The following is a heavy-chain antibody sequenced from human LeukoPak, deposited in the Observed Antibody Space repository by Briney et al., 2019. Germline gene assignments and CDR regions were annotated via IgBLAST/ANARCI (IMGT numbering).Heavy chain of an antibody. J-gene: IGHJ6*02. D-gene: IGHD2-2*01. CDR3: ARHRKDVVVPAASRRYYYHGMDV. Sequence: SGSLSLTCTVSRGSLCGYYCSWIREPPGQGLGWSGYIYYSGITNYTTSLKSRVTISVDPSKNRFSLTLCSLTAAPTPVYYCARHRKDVVVPAASRRYYYHGMDVWGQGTTVTVSS. CDR2: IYYSGIT. CDR1: RGSLCGYY. V-gene: IGHV4-59*08.